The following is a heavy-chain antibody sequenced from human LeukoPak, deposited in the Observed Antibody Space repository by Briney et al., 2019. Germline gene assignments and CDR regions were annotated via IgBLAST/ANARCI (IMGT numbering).Heavy chain of an antibody. Sequence: ASVKVSCKVSGYTLTELSMHWVRQAPGKGLEWMGGFDPEDGETIYAQKFQGRVTMTEGTSTDTAYMELSSLRSEDTAVYYCATEEIVGATIGSVRLDYWGQGTLVTVSS. CDR1: GYTLTELS. CDR2: FDPEDGET. CDR3: ATEEIVGATIGSVRLDY. J-gene: IGHJ4*02. V-gene: IGHV1-24*01. D-gene: IGHD1-26*01.